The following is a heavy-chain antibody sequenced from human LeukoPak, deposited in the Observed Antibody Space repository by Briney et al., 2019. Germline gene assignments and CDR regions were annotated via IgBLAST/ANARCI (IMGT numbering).Heavy chain of an antibody. D-gene: IGHD2-2*01. J-gene: IGHJ4*02. V-gene: IGHV4-34*01. CDR2: INHSGST. CDR3: ASRNRVVPAAFDY. CDR1: GGSFSGYY. Sequence: SETLSLTCAVYGGSFSGYYWSWIRQPPGKGLEWIGEINHSGSTNYNPSLKSQVTISVDTSKNQFSLKLSSVTAADTAVYYCASRNRVVPAAFDYWGQGTLVTVSS.